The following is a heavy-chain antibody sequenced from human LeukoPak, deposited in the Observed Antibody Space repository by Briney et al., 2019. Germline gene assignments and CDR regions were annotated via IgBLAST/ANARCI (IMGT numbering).Heavy chain of an antibody. CDR1: GFTFSSSA. Sequence: GGSLRLSCAASGFTFSSSAMSWVRQAPGKGLEWVSAISNNGGYTYYADSVQGRLTISRDNSKSTLCLQMNSLRAEDTAVYYCAKQLGYCSDGSCYFPYWGQGTLVTVSS. CDR2: ISNNGGYT. D-gene: IGHD2-15*01. J-gene: IGHJ4*02. CDR3: AKQLGYCSDGSCYFPY. V-gene: IGHV3-23*01.